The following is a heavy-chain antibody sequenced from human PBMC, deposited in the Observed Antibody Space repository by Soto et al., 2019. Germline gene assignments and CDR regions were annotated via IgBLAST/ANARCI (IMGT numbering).Heavy chain of an antibody. Sequence: EVQLVESGGGLVKPGGSLRLSCAASGFTFSSYSMNWVRQAPGKGLEWVSSISSSSSYTNYADSVKGRFTISRDNAKNSLYLQMNSLRAEDTAVYYCARVGDYGDYGDFDYWGQGTLVTVSS. J-gene: IGHJ4*02. CDR2: ISSSSSYT. D-gene: IGHD4-17*01. CDR1: GFTFSSYS. V-gene: IGHV3-21*04. CDR3: ARVGDYGDYGDFDY.